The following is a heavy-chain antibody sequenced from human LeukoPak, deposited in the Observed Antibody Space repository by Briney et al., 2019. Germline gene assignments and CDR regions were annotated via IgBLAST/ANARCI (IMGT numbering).Heavy chain of an antibody. CDR1: GFTFSSYS. Sequence: PGESLRLSCAASGFTFSSYSMNWVRQAPGKGLEWVSSISSSSSYIYYADSAKGRFTISRDNAKNSLYLQMNSLRAEDTAVYYCARETGLYSGSYLDYWGQGTLVTVSS. CDR2: ISSSSSYI. CDR3: ARETGLYSGSYLDY. D-gene: IGHD1-26*01. J-gene: IGHJ4*02. V-gene: IGHV3-21*01.